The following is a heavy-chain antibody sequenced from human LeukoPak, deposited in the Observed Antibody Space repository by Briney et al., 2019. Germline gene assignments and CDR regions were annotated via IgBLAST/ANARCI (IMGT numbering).Heavy chain of an antibody. CDR2: ISWNSGSI. V-gene: IGHV3-9*01. Sequence: GGSLRLSCAASGFTFDDYAMRWVRQAPGKGLEWVSGISWNSGSIGYADSVKGRFAISRDNAKNSLYLQMNSLRAEDTALYYCAKDIDSNGRGYFDYWGQGTLVTVSS. J-gene: IGHJ4*02. CDR3: AKDIDSNGRGYFDY. D-gene: IGHD3-10*01. CDR1: GFTFDDYA.